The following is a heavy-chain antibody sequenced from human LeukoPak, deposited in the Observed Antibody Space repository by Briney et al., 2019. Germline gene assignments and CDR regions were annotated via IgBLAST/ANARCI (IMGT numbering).Heavy chain of an antibody. CDR2: INPNSGGT. D-gene: IGHD4-17*01. CDR3: ARPSFGIYGDYAPHFDY. Sequence: GASVKVSCKASGYTFTGYYMHWVRQAPGQGLEWMGWINPNSGGTNYAQKFQGRVTMTRDTSISTAYMELSRLRSDDTAVYYCARPSFGIYGDYAPHFDYWGQGTLVTVSS. V-gene: IGHV1-2*02. CDR1: GYTFTGYY. J-gene: IGHJ4*02.